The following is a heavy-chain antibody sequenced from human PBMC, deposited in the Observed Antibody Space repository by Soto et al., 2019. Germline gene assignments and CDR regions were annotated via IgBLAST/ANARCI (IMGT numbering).Heavy chain of an antibody. CDR2: IWYDGSNK. CDR1: GFTLSSYG. CDR3: ARGLTTDYYYGMDV. Sequence: TGGSLRLSCAASGFTLSSYGMHWVRQAPGKGLEWVAVIWYDGSNKYYADSVKGRFTISRDNSKNTLYLQMNSLRAEDTAVYYCARGLTTDYYYGMDVWGQGTTVTVSS. V-gene: IGHV3-33*01. D-gene: IGHD4-17*01. J-gene: IGHJ6*02.